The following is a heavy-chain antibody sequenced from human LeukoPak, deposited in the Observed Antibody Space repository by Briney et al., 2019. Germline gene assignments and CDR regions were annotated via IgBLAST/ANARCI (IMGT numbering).Heavy chain of an antibody. J-gene: IGHJ4*02. CDR2: IYYSGST. CDR3: ARGPTGYYPRGNFDY. Sequence: PSQTLSLTCTVSGGSISSGSYYWSWIRQPPGKGLEWIGYIYYSGSTNYNPSLKSRVTISVDTSKNQFSLKLSSVTAADTAVYYCARGPTGYYPRGNFDYWGQGTLVTVSS. CDR1: GGSISSGSYY. V-gene: IGHV4-61*01. D-gene: IGHD3-9*01.